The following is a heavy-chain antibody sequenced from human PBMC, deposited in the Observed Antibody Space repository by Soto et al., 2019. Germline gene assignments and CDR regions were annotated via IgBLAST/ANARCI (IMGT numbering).Heavy chain of an antibody. CDR1: GFTVSSNY. J-gene: IGHJ4*02. CDR3: AREKYYYDSSGYFDY. V-gene: IGHV3-53*01. CDR2: IYSGGST. Sequence: PGGSLRLSCAASGFTVSSNYMSWVRQAPGKGLEWVSVIYSGGSTYYADSVKGRFTISRDNSKNTLYLQMNSLRAEDTAVYYCAREKYYYDSSGYFDYWGQGTLVTVSS. D-gene: IGHD3-22*01.